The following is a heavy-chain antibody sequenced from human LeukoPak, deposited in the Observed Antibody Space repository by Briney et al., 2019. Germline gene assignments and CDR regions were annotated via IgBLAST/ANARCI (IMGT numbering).Heavy chain of an antibody. V-gene: IGHV4-4*07. Sequence: PSETLSLTCTGSGGSISRYYWSWIRQPAGKGLEWIGRIYTSGSTNYNPSLKSRVTMSVDTSKNQFCLKLSSVTAADTAVYYCARGRFGGSYYDFWSGFDAFDIWGQGTMVTVSS. J-gene: IGHJ3*02. CDR2: IYTSGST. D-gene: IGHD3-3*01. CDR1: GGSISRYY. CDR3: ARGRFGGSYYDFWSGFDAFDI.